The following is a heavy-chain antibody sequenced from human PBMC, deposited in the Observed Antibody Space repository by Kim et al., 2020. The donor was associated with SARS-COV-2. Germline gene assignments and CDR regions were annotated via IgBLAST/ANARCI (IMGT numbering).Heavy chain of an antibody. CDR3: ARDRGDTAMVWVIPGGENDY. CDR1: GYTFTGYY. J-gene: IGHJ4*02. CDR2: INPNSGGT. D-gene: IGHD5-18*01. Sequence: ASVKVSCKASGYTFTGYYMHWVRQAPGQGLEWMGWINPNSGGTNYAQKFQGRVTMTRDTSISTAYMELSRLRSDDTAVYYCARDRGDTAMVWVIPGGENDYWGQGTLVTVSS. V-gene: IGHV1-2*02.